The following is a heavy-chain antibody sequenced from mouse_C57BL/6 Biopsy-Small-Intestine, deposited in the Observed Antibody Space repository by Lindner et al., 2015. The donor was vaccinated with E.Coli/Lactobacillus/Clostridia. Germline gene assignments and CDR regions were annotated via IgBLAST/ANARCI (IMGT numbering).Heavy chain of an antibody. CDR1: GYTFINWA. Sequence: SVKVSCKASGYTFINWAIAWVRQAPGQGLECMGWISVYYAKTNYAQNFQGRVTMTTDTSTSTAYMELRSLRSDDMAVYYCARGAYGGNSLYFDYWGQGTLVTVSS. J-gene: IGHJ2*01. CDR3: ARGAYGGNSLYFDY. V-gene: IGHV1-79*01. D-gene: IGHD2-10*01. CDR2: ISVYYAKT.